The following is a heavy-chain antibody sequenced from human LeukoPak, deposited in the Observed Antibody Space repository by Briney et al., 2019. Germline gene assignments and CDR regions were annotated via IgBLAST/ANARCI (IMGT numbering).Heavy chain of an antibody. Sequence: PGRSLRLSCAASGFTFSSYGMHWVRQAPGKGPEWVAFIRYDGSNKYYADSVKGRFTISRDNSKNTLYLQMNSLRAEDTAVYYCAKDRYGVFWFDPWGQGTLVTVSS. CDR2: IRYDGSNK. J-gene: IGHJ5*02. V-gene: IGHV3-30*02. D-gene: IGHD4-17*01. CDR1: GFTFSSYG. CDR3: AKDRYGVFWFDP.